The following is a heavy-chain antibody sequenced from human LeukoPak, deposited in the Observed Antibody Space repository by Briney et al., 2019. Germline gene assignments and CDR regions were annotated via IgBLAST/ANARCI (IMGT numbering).Heavy chain of an antibody. CDR1: GYTFTGYY. Sequence: GASVNVSCKASGYTFTGYYMHWVRQAPGQGLEWMGWINPDSGGTNYAQKFQGRVTMTRDTSISTAYLELSWLRSDDTAVYSCARLRSYDYVWGSFDYWGQGTLVTVSS. J-gene: IGHJ4*02. V-gene: IGHV1-2*02. CDR3: ARLRSYDYVWGSFDY. D-gene: IGHD3-16*01. CDR2: INPDSGGT.